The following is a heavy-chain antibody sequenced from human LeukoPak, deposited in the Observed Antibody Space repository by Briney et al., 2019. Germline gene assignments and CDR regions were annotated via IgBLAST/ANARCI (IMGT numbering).Heavy chain of an antibody. Sequence: SETLSLTCTVSGYSISSGYYWGWIRQPPGKGLEWIGSIYHSGSTYYNPSLKSRVTISVDTSKNQFSLKLSSVTAADTAAYYCARDLRVEAFDIWGQGTMVTVSS. V-gene: IGHV4-38-2*02. CDR2: IYHSGST. CDR3: ARDLRVEAFDI. J-gene: IGHJ3*02. CDR1: GYSISSGYY. D-gene: IGHD5-24*01.